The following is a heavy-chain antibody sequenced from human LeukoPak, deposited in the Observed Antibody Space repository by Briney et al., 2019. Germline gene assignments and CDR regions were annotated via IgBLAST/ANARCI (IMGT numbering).Heavy chain of an antibody. J-gene: IGHJ3*02. Sequence: GSLRLSCAASGFTFSDYYMSWIRQPPGKGLEWIGYIYYSGSTNYNPSLKSRVTISVDTSKNQFSLKLSSVTAADTAVYYCARVSWNYRAFDIWGQGTMVTVSS. CDR3: ARVSWNYRAFDI. V-gene: IGHV4-59*01. CDR1: GFTFSDYY. D-gene: IGHD1-7*01. CDR2: IYYSGST.